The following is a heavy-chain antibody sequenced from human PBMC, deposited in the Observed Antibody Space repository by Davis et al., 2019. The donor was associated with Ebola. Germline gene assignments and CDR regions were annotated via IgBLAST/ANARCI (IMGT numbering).Heavy chain of an antibody. D-gene: IGHD6-6*01. Sequence: MPGGSLRLSCTVSGGSISSSSYYWGWIRQPPGKGLEWIGSIYYSGSTYYNPSLKSRVTIPVDTSKNQFSLKLSSVTAADTAVYYCARHQSYSSSPLDYWGQGTLVTVSS. CDR3: ARHQSYSSSPLDY. J-gene: IGHJ4*02. CDR2: IYYSGST. CDR1: GGSISSSSYY. V-gene: IGHV4-39*01.